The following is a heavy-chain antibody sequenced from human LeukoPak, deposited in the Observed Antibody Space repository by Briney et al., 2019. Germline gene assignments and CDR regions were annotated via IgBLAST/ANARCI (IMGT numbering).Heavy chain of an antibody. V-gene: IGHV4-39*07. CDR1: GGSISSRSYY. D-gene: IGHD2-2*01. CDR3: ASRGGCSSTSCYNWFDP. Sequence: SETLSLTCTASGGSISSRSYYWGWIRQPPGKGLEWIGSIYYSGSTYYNPSLKGRVTISVDTSKNKFSLKLSSVTAADTAVYYCASRGGCSSTSCYNWFDPWGQGTLVTVSS. CDR2: IYYSGST. J-gene: IGHJ5*02.